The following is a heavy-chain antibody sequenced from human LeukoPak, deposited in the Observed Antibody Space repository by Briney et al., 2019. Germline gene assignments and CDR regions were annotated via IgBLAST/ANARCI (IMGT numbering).Heavy chain of an antibody. CDR2: INHSGST. V-gene: IGHV4-34*01. J-gene: IGHJ4*02. CDR3: ARGIPPYYYDSSGYLY. Sequence: SETLSLTCAVYGGSFSGYYWSWIRQPPGKGLEWIGEINHSGSTNYNPSLKSRVTISVDTSKNQFSLKLSSVTAADTAVYYCARGIPPYYYDSSGYLYWGQGTLVTVSS. CDR1: GGSFSGYY. D-gene: IGHD3-22*01.